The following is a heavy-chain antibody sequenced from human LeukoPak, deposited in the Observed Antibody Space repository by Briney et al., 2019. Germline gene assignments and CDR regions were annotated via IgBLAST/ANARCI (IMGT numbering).Heavy chain of an antibody. CDR3: AKDRMSGQGGAARILDY. D-gene: IGHD6-6*01. CDR2: MSGGGLST. V-gene: IGHV3-23*01. Sequence: GGSLRLSCGAPDSNIGTYAVTWVRQVPGKGLEWVSGMSGGGLSTYYARSVKGRFTISRDTSKNTFYLEMNGLGADDTALYYCAKDRMSGQGGAARILDYWGQGILVTVSS. CDR1: DSNIGTYA. J-gene: IGHJ4*02.